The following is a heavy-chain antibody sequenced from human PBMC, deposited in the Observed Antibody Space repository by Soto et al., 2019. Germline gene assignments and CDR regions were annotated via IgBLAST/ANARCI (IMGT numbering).Heavy chain of an antibody. D-gene: IGHD2-15*01. Sequence: GGSLRLSCAASGYTFSSYSMNWVRQAPGKGLEWVSYISSSSSTIYYADSVKGRFTISRDNAKNSLYLQMNSLRAEDTAVYYCAREGMTPAFDIWGQGTMVTVSS. CDR1: GYTFSSYS. J-gene: IGHJ3*02. V-gene: IGHV3-48*01. CDR3: AREGMTPAFDI. CDR2: ISSSSSTI.